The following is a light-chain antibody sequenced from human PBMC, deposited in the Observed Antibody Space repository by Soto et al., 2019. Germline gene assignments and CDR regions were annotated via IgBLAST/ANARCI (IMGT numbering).Light chain of an antibody. CDR2: DAS. CDR3: QQRSDWPLT. CDR1: QNVNSY. J-gene: IGKJ4*01. Sequence: EIVLTQSPATLSLSPGERATLSCRASQNVNSYLAWYQQKPGQAPRLLIYDASNRATGIPARFSGSGSGTDFTLTISSLEPEDFALYYCQQRSDWPLTFGGGTKVEIK. V-gene: IGKV3-11*01.